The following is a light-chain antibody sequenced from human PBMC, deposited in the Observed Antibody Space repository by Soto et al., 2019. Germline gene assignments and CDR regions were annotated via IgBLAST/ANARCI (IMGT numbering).Light chain of an antibody. CDR2: EVS. CDR3: TSHAGSNNYV. Sequence: QSVLTQPPSASGSPGQSVTISCTGTSSDVGGYNYVSWYQQHPGKAPKLIISEVSKRPSGVPDRFSGSKSGNTASLTVSGLQAEDEADYSCTSHAGSNNYVFGTGTKLT. CDR1: SSDVGGYNY. J-gene: IGLJ1*01. V-gene: IGLV2-8*01.